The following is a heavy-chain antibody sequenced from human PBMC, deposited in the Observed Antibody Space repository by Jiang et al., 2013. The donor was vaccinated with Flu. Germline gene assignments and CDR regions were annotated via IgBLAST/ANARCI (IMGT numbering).Heavy chain of an antibody. CDR1: AGTFRVSS. CDR3: ARDLLPTASYGADV. J-gene: IGHJ6*04. D-gene: IGHD3-16*01. V-gene: IGHV1-69*01. CDR2: ITPLYKTV. Sequence: GAEVKKPGSSVRVSCQASAGTFRVSSMSWVRQAPGQGLEWMGGITPLYKTVDYAQKFQGRLTITADESTSLCYMELTSLSSDDTATYYCARDLLPTASYGADVWGKGTTVTVSS.